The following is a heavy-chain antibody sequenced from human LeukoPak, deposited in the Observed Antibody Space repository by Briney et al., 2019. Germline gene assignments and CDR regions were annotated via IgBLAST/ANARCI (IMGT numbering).Heavy chain of an antibody. CDR2: ISYDGSNK. CDR3: ARDLGGYYYYGMDV. Sequence: PGGSLRLSCAASGFTFSSYGMHWVRQAPGKGLEWVAVISYDGSNKYYADSVKGRFTISRDNSKNTLYLQMNSLRAEDMAVYYCARDLGGYYYYGMDVWGQGTTVTVSS. D-gene: IGHD1-26*01. CDR1: GFTFSSYG. J-gene: IGHJ6*02. V-gene: IGHV3-30*03.